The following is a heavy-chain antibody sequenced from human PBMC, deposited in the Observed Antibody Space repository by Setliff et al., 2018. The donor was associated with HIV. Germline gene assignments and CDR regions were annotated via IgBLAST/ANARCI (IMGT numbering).Heavy chain of an antibody. CDR2: IDTSEST. CDR1: GGSISSYY. J-gene: IGHJ6*03. Sequence: SETLSLTCTVSGGSISSYYWNWIRQSAGKGLVWIGRIDTSESTNYNPSLKSRVTMSVDTSNHQFSLKLRSVTAADTAVYYCARSGFGYYYYMDVWGKGTTVTVSS. D-gene: IGHD3-10*01. CDR3: ARSGFGYYYYMDV. V-gene: IGHV4-4*07.